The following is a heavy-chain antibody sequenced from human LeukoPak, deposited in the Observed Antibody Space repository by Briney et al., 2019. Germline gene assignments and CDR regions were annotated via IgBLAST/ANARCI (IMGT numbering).Heavy chain of an antibody. V-gene: IGHV3-23*01. CDR3: AKDLDSSGNFWGTDAFDI. CDR2: ISGSGGST. D-gene: IGHD3-22*01. CDR1: GFIFSSYA. Sequence: GGSLRLSCAASGFIFSSYAMSWVRQAPGKGLEWVSAISGSGGSTYYVDSVKGRFTISRDNSKNTLYLQMNSLRAEDTAVYYCAKDLDSSGNFWGTDAFDIWGQGTMVTVSS. J-gene: IGHJ3*02.